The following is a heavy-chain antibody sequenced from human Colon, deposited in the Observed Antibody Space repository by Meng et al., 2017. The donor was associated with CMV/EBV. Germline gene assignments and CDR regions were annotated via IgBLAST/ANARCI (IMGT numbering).Heavy chain of an antibody. D-gene: IGHD4-23*01. CDR2: IYTGGTT. V-gene: IGHV4-61*02. Sequence: QVQLQEPGPGPVKPSQTLSLTCTVSGDSITSGFYYWSWIRQPAGKGLEWIGRIYTGGTTNYNPSLKSRVTISLDTSKNQLSLILTSVTAADTAVYYCARGRAGNSYGLFDYWGQGTLVTVSS. J-gene: IGHJ4*02. CDR3: ARGRAGNSYGLFDY. CDR1: GDSITSGFYY.